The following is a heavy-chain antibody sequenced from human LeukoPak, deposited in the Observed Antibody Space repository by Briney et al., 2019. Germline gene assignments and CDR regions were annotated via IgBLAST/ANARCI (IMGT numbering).Heavy chain of an antibody. D-gene: IGHD6-19*01. J-gene: IGHJ5*02. CDR1: GFTFSSYW. Sequence: PGGSLRLSCAASGFTFSSYWMSWVRQAPGKGLEWVANIKQDGSEKYYVDSVEGRFTISRDNAKNSLYLQMNSLRAEDTAVYYCARDLRQWLPPDWFDPWGQGTLVTVSS. V-gene: IGHV3-7*01. CDR2: IKQDGSEK. CDR3: ARDLRQWLPPDWFDP.